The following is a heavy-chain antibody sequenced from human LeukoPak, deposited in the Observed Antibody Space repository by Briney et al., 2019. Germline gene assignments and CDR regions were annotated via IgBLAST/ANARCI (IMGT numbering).Heavy chain of an antibody. D-gene: IGHD3-22*01. CDR1: GFTFSSYA. V-gene: IGHV3-23*01. CDR2: ISGSGGST. J-gene: IGHJ4*02. Sequence: GGSLRLSCAASGFTFSSYAMSWVRQAPGKGLEWVSAISGSGGSTYYAGSVKGRFTISRDNSKNTLYLQMNSLRAEDTAVYYCAKGSRSRTMIVAVIQTIDYWGQGTLVTVSS. CDR3: AKGSRSRTMIVAVIQTIDY.